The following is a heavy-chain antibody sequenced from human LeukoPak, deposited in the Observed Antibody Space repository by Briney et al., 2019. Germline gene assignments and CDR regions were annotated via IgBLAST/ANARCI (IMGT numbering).Heavy chain of an antibody. J-gene: IGHJ3*02. CDR3: AREPVRYCSSTSCYVQGDDAFDI. D-gene: IGHD2-2*01. V-gene: IGHV3-33*01. Sequence: GGSLSLSCAASGFTFSSYGMHWVRQAPGKGLEWVAVIWYDGSNKYYADSVKGRFTISRDNSKNTLYLQMNSLRAEDTAVYYCAREPVRYCSSTSCYVQGDDAFDIWGQGTMVTVSS. CDR1: GFTFSSYG. CDR2: IWYDGSNK.